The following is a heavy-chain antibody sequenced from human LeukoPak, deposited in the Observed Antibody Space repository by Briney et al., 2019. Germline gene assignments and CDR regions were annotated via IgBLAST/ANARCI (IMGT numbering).Heavy chain of an antibody. V-gene: IGHV4-34*01. D-gene: IGHD6-13*01. J-gene: IGHJ4*02. CDR3: ARDADSSSWDAGNEANDY. CDR1: GGSFSGYY. CDR2: INHSGST. Sequence: SETLSLTCAVYGGSFSGYYWSWIRQPPGKGVEWVGEINHSGSTNYNPSLKSRVTISVDTSKNQFSLKLSSVTAADTAVYYCARDADSSSWDAGNEANDYWGQGTLVTVSS.